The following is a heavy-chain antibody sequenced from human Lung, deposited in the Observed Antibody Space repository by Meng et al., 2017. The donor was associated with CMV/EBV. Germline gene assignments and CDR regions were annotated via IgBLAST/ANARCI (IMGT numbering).Heavy chain of an antibody. CDR1: GFNFNIFE. D-gene: IGHD5-18*01. J-gene: IGHJ4*02. Sequence: GESLKISCAASGFNFNIFEMNWVRQTPGKGLEWISYINDASNNKYYADSVKGRFTISRDNAQKSLFLQMNTLRVEDTAIYYCARTPRGYSHGYSALYFDSWXQGTXVTVDS. CDR2: INDASNNK. V-gene: IGHV3-48*03. CDR3: ARTPRGYSHGYSALYFDS.